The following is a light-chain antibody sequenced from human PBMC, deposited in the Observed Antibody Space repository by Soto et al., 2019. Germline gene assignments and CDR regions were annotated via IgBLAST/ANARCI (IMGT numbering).Light chain of an antibody. CDR2: GAS. J-gene: IGKJ1*01. Sequence: EIVFTQSPGPLSLSPGERATPFCRASQSVSSSYLAWYQQKPGQAPRLLIYGASSRATGIPDRFSGSGSGTDFTLTISRLEPEDFAVYYCQQYGSSFGQGTKVDIK. CDR1: QSVSSSY. V-gene: IGKV3-20*01. CDR3: QQYGSS.